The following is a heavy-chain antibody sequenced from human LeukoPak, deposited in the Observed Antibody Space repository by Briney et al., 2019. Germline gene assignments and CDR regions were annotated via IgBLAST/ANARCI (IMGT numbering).Heavy chain of an antibody. J-gene: IGHJ4*02. Sequence: GSLRLSCAASGFTFSSYAMSWVRQAPGKGLEWVSAIRGSGGSTYYADSVKGRFTISRDNSKNTLYLQMNSLRAEDTAVYYCAKDSDYPLYGELDYWGQGTLVTVSS. CDR2: IRGSGGST. CDR1: GFTFSSYA. D-gene: IGHD3-16*02. V-gene: IGHV3-23*01. CDR3: AKDSDYPLYGELDY.